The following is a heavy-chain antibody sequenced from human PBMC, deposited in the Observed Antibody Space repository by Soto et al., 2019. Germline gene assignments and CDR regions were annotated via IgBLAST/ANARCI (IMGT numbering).Heavy chain of an antibody. D-gene: IGHD3-16*01. CDR3: AREKPSDYVWGSYRIIDY. Sequence: SETLSLTCTVSGGSISSSSYYWGWIRQPPGKGLEWIGSIYYSGSTYYNPSLKSRVTISVDTSKNQFSLKLSSVTAADTAVYYCAREKPSDYVWGSYRIIDYWGQGTLVTVSS. CDR2: IYYSGST. J-gene: IGHJ4*02. CDR1: GGSISSSSYY. V-gene: IGHV4-39*07.